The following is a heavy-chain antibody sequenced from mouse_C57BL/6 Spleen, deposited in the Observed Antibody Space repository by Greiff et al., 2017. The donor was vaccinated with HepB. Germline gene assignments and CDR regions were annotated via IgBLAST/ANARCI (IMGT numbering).Heavy chain of an antibody. V-gene: IGHV1-54*01. CDR3: ARGAYDYDDAMDY. CDR1: GYALTNYL. D-gene: IGHD2-4*01. J-gene: IGHJ4*01. CDR2: INPGSGGT. Sequence: QVQLQQSGAELVRPGTSVNVSCKASGYALTNYLIEWVKQRPGQGLEWIGVINPGSGGTNYNEKFKGKATLTADKSSRTAYMQLRSLTSEDSAVYFCARGAYDYDDAMDYWGQGTSVTVSS.